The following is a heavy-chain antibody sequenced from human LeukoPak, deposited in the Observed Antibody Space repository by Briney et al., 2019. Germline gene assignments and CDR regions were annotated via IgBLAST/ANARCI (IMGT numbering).Heavy chain of an antibody. D-gene: IGHD6-13*01. V-gene: IGHV4-39*01. CDR1: GGSISSSSYQ. J-gene: IGHJ4*02. CDR3: ARRRQQLVDS. CDR2: IYYSGST. Sequence: SETLSLTCTVSGGSISSSSYQWGWIRQPPGKGLEWIGSIYYSGSTYNNPSLKSRVTISEDTSKNQFSLKLSSVTAADTAVHYCARRRQQLVDSWGQGTLVTVSS.